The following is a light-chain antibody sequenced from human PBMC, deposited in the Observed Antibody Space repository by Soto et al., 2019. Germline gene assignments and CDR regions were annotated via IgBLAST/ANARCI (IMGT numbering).Light chain of an antibody. CDR1: SSNIGAGFD. Sequence: QSVLTQSPSVSGAPGQRVSISCTGTSSNIGAGFDVHWYQQLPGTAPKLLIYGNNNRPSGVPDRFSGSKSATSASLAITGLQAEDEADYYCQSYDSSRSGGSVFGTGTKLTVL. CDR2: GNN. CDR3: QSYDSSRSGGSV. J-gene: IGLJ1*01. V-gene: IGLV1-40*01.